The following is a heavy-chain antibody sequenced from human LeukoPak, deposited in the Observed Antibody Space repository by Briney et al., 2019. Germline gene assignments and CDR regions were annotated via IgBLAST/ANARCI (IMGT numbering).Heavy chain of an antibody. CDR1: GYTFTSYY. J-gene: IGHJ4*02. Sequence: GASVKVSCKASGYTFTSYYMHWARQAPGQGLEWMGIINPSGGSTSYAQKFQGRVTMTRDTSTSTVYMELSSLRSEDTAVYYCARVATQADFDYWGQGTLVTVSS. CDR3: ARVATQADFDY. V-gene: IGHV1-46*01. CDR2: INPSGGST. D-gene: IGHD6-13*01.